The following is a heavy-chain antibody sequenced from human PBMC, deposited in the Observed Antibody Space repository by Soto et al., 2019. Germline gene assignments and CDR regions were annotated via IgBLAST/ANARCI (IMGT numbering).Heavy chain of an antibody. Sequence: SETLSLTCTVSGGSISSSSYYWGWIRQPPGKGLEWIGSIYYSGSTYYNPSLKSRVTISVDTSKNQFSLKLSSVTAADTAVYYCARRNYYGSGSYFTYYFDYWGQGTLVTVSS. CDR2: IYYSGST. D-gene: IGHD3-10*01. CDR3: ARRNYYGSGSYFTYYFDY. V-gene: IGHV4-39*01. J-gene: IGHJ4*02. CDR1: GGSISSSSYY.